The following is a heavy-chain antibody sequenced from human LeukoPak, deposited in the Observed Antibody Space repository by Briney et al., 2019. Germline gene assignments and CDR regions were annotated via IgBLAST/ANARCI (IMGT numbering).Heavy chain of an antibody. J-gene: IGHJ3*02. CDR3: ARAYYYGSGTSGRYAFDI. CDR1: GYNFITYD. V-gene: IGHV1-18*01. Sequence: ASVKVSCKASGYNFITYDMSWVRQAPGQGLEWMGWISAYNGNTNYAQKLQGRVTMTTDTSTSTAYMELRSLRSDDTAVYYCARAYYYGSGTSGRYAFDIWGQGTMVTVSS. D-gene: IGHD3-10*01. CDR2: ISAYNGNT.